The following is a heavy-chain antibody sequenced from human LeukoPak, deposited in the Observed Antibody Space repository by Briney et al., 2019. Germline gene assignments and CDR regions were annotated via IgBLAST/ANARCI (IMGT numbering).Heavy chain of an antibody. Sequence: ASVKVSCKASGYTFTSYGISWVRQAPGQGLEWMGWISAYNGNTNYAQKLQGRVTMTTDTSTSTAYMELRSLRSDDTAVYYCARRTYYYDSSGYMDVWGKGTTVTVSS. D-gene: IGHD3-22*01. CDR3: ARRTYYYDSSGYMDV. CDR2: ISAYNGNT. CDR1: GYTFTSYG. V-gene: IGHV1-18*01. J-gene: IGHJ6*03.